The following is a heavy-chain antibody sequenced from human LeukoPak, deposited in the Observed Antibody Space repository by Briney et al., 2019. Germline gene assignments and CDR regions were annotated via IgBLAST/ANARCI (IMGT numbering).Heavy chain of an antibody. J-gene: IGHJ4*02. CDR3: AKTVVPASPVTGVSY. D-gene: IGHD2-2*01. V-gene: IGHV3-23*01. Sequence: GGSLRLSCAASGFTFSSYAMSWVRQAPGKGLEWVSAISGSGGSTYYADSVKGRFTISRDNSKNTLYLQMNSLRAEDTAVYHCAKTVVPASPVTGVSYWGQGTLVTVSS. CDR2: ISGSGGST. CDR1: GFTFSSYA.